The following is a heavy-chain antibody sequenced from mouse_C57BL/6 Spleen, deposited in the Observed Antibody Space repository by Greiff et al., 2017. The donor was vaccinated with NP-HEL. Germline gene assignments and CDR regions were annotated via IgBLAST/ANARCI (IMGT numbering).Heavy chain of an antibody. D-gene: IGHD2-4*01. CDR3: ARNSYYYDYDGGYYFDY. CDR2: IWSGGST. J-gene: IGHJ2*01. Sequence: QVQLQQSGPGLVQPSQSLSITCTVSGFSLTSYGVHWVRQSPGKGLEWLGVIWSGGSTDYNAAFISRLSISKDNSKSHVFFKMNSLQADDTAIYYCARNSYYYDYDGGYYFDYWGQGTTLTVSS. V-gene: IGHV2-2*01. CDR1: GFSLTSYG.